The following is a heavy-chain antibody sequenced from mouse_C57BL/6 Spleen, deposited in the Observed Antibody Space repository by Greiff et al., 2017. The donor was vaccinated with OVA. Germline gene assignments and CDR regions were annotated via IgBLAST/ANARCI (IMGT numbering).Heavy chain of an antibody. D-gene: IGHD2-2*01. CDR3: ARKGVTDYYAMDY. CDR2: IWSGGST. Sequence: QVQLQQSGPGLVQPSQSLSITCTVSGFSLTSYGVHWVRQSPGKGLEWLGVIWSGGSTDYNAAFISRLSISKDNSKSQVFFKMNSLQAEDTAIYYCARKGVTDYYAMDYWGQGTSVTVSS. CDR1: GFSLTSYG. J-gene: IGHJ4*01. V-gene: IGHV2-2*01.